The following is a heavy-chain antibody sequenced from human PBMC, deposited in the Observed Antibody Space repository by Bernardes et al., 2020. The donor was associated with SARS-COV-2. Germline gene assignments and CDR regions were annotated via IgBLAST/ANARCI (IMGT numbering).Heavy chain of an antibody. V-gene: IGHV1-8*01. CDR1: GYTFTTFD. CDR2: MNPDSGNT. CDR3: ARGGMDV. Sequence: ASMKVSCKVSGYTFTTFDINWVRQATGQGLEWMGWMNPDSGNTGYAQKFQGRVSMARNTSVSTAYMKMSNLTSDDTAVYYCARGGMDVWGQGTTVTVSS. J-gene: IGHJ6*02.